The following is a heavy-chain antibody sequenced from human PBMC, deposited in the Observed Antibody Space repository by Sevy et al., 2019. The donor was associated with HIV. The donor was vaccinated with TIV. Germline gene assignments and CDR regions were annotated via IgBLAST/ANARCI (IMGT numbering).Heavy chain of an antibody. CDR2: MYSGGNI. Sequence: SETLSLTCTVSEGLISSRNYYWGWIRQSPGKGLEWIGTMYSGGNIYYNPSLQSRVTISMDTSKNQLSLKVSSVTAADTSVYYCARHSPSGIAVAGPGRNFEYWGQGTLVTVSS. D-gene: IGHD6-19*01. CDR3: ARHSPSGIAVAGPGRNFEY. J-gene: IGHJ4*02. CDR1: EGLISSRNYY. V-gene: IGHV4-39*01.